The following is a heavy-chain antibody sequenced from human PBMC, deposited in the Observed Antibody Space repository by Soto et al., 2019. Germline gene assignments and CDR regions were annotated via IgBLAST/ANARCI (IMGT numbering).Heavy chain of an antibody. Sequence: QVQLVESGGGVVQPGRSLRLSCAASGFTFSSYAMHWVRQAPGKGLEWVAVISYDGSNKYYADSVKGRFTISRDNSKNTLYLQMNSLRADDTAVYYCARERSRLAVSWYFDLWGRGTLVTVSS. J-gene: IGHJ2*01. D-gene: IGHD3-16*01. CDR1: GFTFSSYA. V-gene: IGHV3-30-3*01. CDR3: ARERSRLAVSWYFDL. CDR2: ISYDGSNK.